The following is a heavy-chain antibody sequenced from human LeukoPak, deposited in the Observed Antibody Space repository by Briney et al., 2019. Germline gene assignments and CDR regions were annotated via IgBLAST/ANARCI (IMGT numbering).Heavy chain of an antibody. CDR2: IKEDGSQK. CDR3: ARYFTKVTETLRLDY. D-gene: IGHD2-21*02. Sequence: GESLRLSCAASGFTFSNYWMNWVRQAPGKGLEWVATIKEDGSQKYYVDSVRGRFTISRDNARNSLYLQLNSLRVEDTAVYYCARYFTKVTETLRLDYWGQGKPGHRHL. CDR1: GFTFSNYW. V-gene: IGHV3-7*03. J-gene: IGHJ4*02.